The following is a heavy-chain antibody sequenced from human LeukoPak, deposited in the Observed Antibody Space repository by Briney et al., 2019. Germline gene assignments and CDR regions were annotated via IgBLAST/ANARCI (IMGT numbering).Heavy chain of an antibody. CDR2: IYYSGST. Sequence: PGGSVRLSCAASGFTFSIYEINWVRQAPGKGLEWIGSIYYSGSTYYNPSLKGRVTISVDTSKNQFSLKLSSVTAADTAVYYCAREPYYYGSGTTIGYWGQGTLVTVSS. J-gene: IGHJ4*02. CDR1: GFTFSIYEI. CDR3: AREPYYYGSGTTIGY. V-gene: IGHV4-38-2*01. D-gene: IGHD3-10*01.